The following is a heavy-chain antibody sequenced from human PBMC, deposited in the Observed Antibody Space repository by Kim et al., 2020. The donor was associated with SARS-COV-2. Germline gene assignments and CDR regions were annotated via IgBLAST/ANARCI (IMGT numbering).Heavy chain of an antibody. D-gene: IGHD3-10*01. J-gene: IGHJ4*02. CDR3: TTNFLWFGGD. Sequence: TTDYAAPVKGRFTISRDDSKNTLYLQMNSLKTEDTAVYYCTTNFLWFGGDWGQGTLVTVSS. CDR2: TT. V-gene: IGHV3-15*01.